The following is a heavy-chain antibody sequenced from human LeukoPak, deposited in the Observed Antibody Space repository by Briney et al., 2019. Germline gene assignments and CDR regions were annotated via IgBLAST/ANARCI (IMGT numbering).Heavy chain of an antibody. Sequence: SETLSLTCTVSGGSISSSSYYWGWIRQPPGKGLEWIGSIYYSGSTYYNPSLKSRVTISVDTSKNQFSLKLGSVTAADTAVYYCARWADIVVVPDAIGGYRYWGQGTLVTVSS. V-gene: IGHV4-39*01. D-gene: IGHD2-2*01. J-gene: IGHJ4*02. CDR1: GGSISSSSYY. CDR3: ARWADIVVVPDAIGGYRY. CDR2: IYYSGST.